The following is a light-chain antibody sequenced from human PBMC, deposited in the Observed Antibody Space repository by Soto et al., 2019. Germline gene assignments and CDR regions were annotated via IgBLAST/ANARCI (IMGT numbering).Light chain of an antibody. CDR3: CSYGGSRAV. Sequence: QSALTQPASVSGSPGQSITISCTGTSSDVGSHNLVSWYQQHPGQAPKLMIYEVSKRPLGVSTRFSASKSGNTASLTISWLHAEEEADYFCCSYGGSRAVFGGGTQLTVL. CDR1: SSDVGSHNL. V-gene: IGLV2-23*02. CDR2: EVS. J-gene: IGLJ7*01.